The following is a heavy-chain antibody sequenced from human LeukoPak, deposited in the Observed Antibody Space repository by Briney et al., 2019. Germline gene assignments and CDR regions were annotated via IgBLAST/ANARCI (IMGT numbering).Heavy chain of an antibody. CDR2: IWYDGTNK. Sequence: GGSLRLSCAASGFSFTSYGMHWVRQAPGKGLEWVAVIWYDGTNKHYADSVKGRYTISRDTSNNMLYLQMNSLRAEDTAVYYCARVSESGNFDYWGQGTLVTVSS. CDR1: GFSFTSYG. D-gene: IGHD2/OR15-2a*01. CDR3: ARVSESGNFDY. V-gene: IGHV3-33*01. J-gene: IGHJ4*02.